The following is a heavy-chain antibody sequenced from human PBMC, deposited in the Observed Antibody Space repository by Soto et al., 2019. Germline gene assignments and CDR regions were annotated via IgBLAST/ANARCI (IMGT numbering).Heavy chain of an antibody. V-gene: IGHV3-23*01. D-gene: IGHD2-21*02. CDR3: ARPYTLYSSFVRDCYLPDY. CDR2: ISGGGRST. Sequence: GSLKRSCVASGFTLNNYAMTWVRQAPGKGLEWVSGISGGGRSTFYADSVKGRFTISRDNSRNTLYLQMNSLRDEDTAVYYCARPYTLYSSFVRDCYLPDYWGQGALVTVSS. J-gene: IGHJ4*02. CDR1: GFTLNNYA.